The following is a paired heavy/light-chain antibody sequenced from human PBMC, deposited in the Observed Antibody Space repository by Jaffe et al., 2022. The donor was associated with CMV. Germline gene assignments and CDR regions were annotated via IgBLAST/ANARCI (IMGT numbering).Light chain of an antibody. CDR3: QQYGSSPEYT. CDR1: QSVSSSY. CDR2: GAS. V-gene: IGKV3-20*01. J-gene: IGKJ2*01. Sequence: EIVLTQSPGTLSLSPGERATLSCRASQSVSSSYLAWYQQKPGQAPRLLIYGASSRATGIPDRFSGSGSGTDFTLTISRLEPEDFAVYYCQQYGSSPEYTFGQGTKLEIK.
Heavy chain of an antibody. CDR2: ISSSSSTI. CDR1: GFTFSSYS. Sequence: EVQLVESGGGLVQPGGSLRLSCAASGFTFSSYSMNWVRQAPGKGLEWVSYISSSSSTIYYADSVKGRFTISRDNAKNSLYLQMNSLRDEDTAVYYCAREGIVVVPAAMGPYYYYGMDVWGQGTTVTVSS. J-gene: IGHJ6*02. CDR3: AREGIVVVPAAMGPYYYYGMDV. D-gene: IGHD2-2*01. V-gene: IGHV3-48*02.